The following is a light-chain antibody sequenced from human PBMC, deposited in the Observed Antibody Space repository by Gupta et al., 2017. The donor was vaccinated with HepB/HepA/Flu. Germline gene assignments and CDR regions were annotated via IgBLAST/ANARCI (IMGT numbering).Light chain of an antibody. V-gene: IGKV3-15*01. J-gene: IGKJ4*01. CDR2: GAS. CDR3: QQYNKWPPIT. Sequence: EIVMTQSPATLSVSPGERATLSCRASQSISNNLAWYQQKPGQAPRLLIYGASTRDTGIPPRFSGSGYGTEFTLTISSRQSEDFALYYCQQYNKWPPITFGGGTKVEIK. CDR1: QSISNN.